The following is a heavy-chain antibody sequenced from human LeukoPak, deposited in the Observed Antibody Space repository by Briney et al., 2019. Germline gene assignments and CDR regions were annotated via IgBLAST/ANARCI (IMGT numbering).Heavy chain of an antibody. CDR2: IYHSGSI. D-gene: IGHD1-26*01. CDR3: ARLIVGTTYGDY. CDR1: GGSISSGYY. J-gene: IGHJ4*02. V-gene: IGHV4-38-2*02. Sequence: SETLSLTCTVSGGSISSGYYWGWIRQPPGKGLEWIGNIYHSGSIYYNPSLKSRVTISVNTSKNQFSLKLSSVTAADTAVYYCARLIVGTTYGDYWGQGTLVTVSS.